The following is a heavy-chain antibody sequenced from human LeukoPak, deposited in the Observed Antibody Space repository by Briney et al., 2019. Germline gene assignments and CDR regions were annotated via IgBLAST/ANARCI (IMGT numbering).Heavy chain of an antibody. D-gene: IGHD5-12*01. CDR3: ARWGYSGYYFDY. J-gene: IGHJ4*02. CDR2: ISSSGSTI. CDR1: GFTSSDYY. Sequence: PGGSLRLSCAASGFTSSDYYMSWIRQAPGKGLEWVSYISSSGSTIYYADSVKGRFTISRDNAKNLLYLQMNSLRAEDTAVYYCARWGYSGYYFDYWGQGTLVTVSS. V-gene: IGHV3-11*01.